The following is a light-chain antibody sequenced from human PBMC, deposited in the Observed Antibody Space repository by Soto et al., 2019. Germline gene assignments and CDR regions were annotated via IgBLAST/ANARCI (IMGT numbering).Light chain of an antibody. CDR2: HAS. CDR3: QRCMRYT. CDR1: QRISNW. J-gene: IGKJ1*01. Sequence: DIQMTQSPSTLPASVGDRVTITCRASQRISNWLAWYQQKPGTAPKLLIYHASTLDSGVPSRFSRSESLTAFTLTISSLQAADSASYYCQRCMRYTFGQGTTVYIK. V-gene: IGKV1-5*01.